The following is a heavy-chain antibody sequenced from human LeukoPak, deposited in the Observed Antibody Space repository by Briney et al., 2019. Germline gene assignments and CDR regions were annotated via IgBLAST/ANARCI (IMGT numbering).Heavy chain of an antibody. CDR3: ERDAQRGFDYSNSLEY. CDR2: IWSDGSNR. J-gene: IGHJ4*01. Sequence: PGGSLRLSCAASGFIFSHYGMRWVRQAPGKGLEWVAVIWSDGSNRFYAGSVKGRFTISRDNSQNTLFLQMNSLRAEDTAMYYCERDAQRGFDYSNSLEYWGHGTLVTVSS. CDR1: GFIFSHYG. D-gene: IGHD4-11*01. V-gene: IGHV3-33*01.